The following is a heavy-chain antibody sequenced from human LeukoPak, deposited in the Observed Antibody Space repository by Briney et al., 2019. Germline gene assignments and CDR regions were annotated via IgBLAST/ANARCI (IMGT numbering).Heavy chain of an antibody. CDR2: IYYSGST. V-gene: IGHV4-39*01. Sequence: SETLSLTCTVSGGSISSSSYYWGWTRQPPGKGLEWIGSIYYSGSTYYNPSLKSRVTISVDTSKNQFSLKLSSVTAADTAVYYCARHWVVVTARDNWFDPWGQGTLVTVSS. J-gene: IGHJ5*02. CDR1: GGSISSSSYY. CDR3: ARHWVVVTARDNWFDP. D-gene: IGHD2-21*02.